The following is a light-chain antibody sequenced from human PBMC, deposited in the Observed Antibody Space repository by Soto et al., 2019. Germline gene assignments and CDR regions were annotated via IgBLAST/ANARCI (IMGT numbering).Light chain of an antibody. CDR3: AAWDDSLSGLV. CDR1: SSNIGVNY. J-gene: IGLJ2*01. CDR2: RNN. Sequence: QSVLTQPPSVSGTPGQSVTISCSGDSSNIGVNYVYWYQQLPGTAPKLVIFRNNQRPSGVPGRFSGSRSGTSASLAISDLRSEDEAEYYCAAWDDSLSGLVFGGGTKLTVL. V-gene: IGLV1-47*01.